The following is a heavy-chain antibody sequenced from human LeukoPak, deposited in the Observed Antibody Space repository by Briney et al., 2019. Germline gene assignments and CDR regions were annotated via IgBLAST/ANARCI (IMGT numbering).Heavy chain of an antibody. CDR1: GYTFTGYY. CDR3: ARDVSPGRTGSELDF. D-gene: IGHD3/OR15-3a*01. V-gene: IGHV1-2*02. J-gene: IGHJ4*02. CDR2: IYPDSGGT. Sequence: ASVKVSCKASGYTFTGYYIYWVRQAPGQGLVWMGYIYPDSGGTKTAQKFQGRVTMTRDTSIRTVYLGLSSLRSDDTAVYYCARDVSPGRTGSELDFWGQGTLVTVSS.